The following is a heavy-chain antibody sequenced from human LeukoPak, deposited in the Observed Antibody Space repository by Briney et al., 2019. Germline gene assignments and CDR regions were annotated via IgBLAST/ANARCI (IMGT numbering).Heavy chain of an antibody. CDR2: ISYDGSNK. Sequence: PGRSLRLSCAASGFTFSSYAMHWVRQAPGKGLEWVAVISYDGSNKYYADSVKGRFTISRDNSKNTLYLQMNSLRAEDTAVYYCARDLSPVVVAAFDYWGQGTLVTVSS. CDR3: ARDLSPVVVAAFDY. CDR1: GFTFSSYA. D-gene: IGHD2-15*01. V-gene: IGHV3-30*04. J-gene: IGHJ4*02.